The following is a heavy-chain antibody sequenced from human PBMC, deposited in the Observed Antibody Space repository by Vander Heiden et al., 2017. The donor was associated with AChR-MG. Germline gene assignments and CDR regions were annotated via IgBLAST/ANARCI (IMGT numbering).Heavy chain of an antibody. J-gene: IGHJ5*02. D-gene: IGHD3-22*01. CDR3: ARHRPTYQTYYYDSSGHRGDWFDP. CDR1: GGSISSSSYS. Sequence: QLQLQESGPGLVKPSETLSLTCTVSGGSISSSSYSRGRIRQHQGKGLGWIGSIYYSGSTYYNPSLKSRVTISVDTSKNQFSLKLSSVTAADTAVYYCARHRPTYQTYYYDSSGHRGDWFDPWGQGTLVTVSS. CDR2: IYYSGST. V-gene: IGHV4-39*01.